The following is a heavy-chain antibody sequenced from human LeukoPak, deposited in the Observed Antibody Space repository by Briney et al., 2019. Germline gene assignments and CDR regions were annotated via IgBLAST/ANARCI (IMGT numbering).Heavy chain of an antibody. D-gene: IGHD5-18*01. J-gene: IGHJ4*02. V-gene: IGHV3-30*04. CDR2: ISYGGSNK. Sequence: PGGSLRLSCAASGFTFSSYAMHWVRQAPGKGLEWVAVISYGGSNKYYADSVKGRFTISRDNSKNTLYLQMNSLRAEDTAVYYCARDKNTAMAFDYWGQGTLVTVSS. CDR1: GFTFSSYA. CDR3: ARDKNTAMAFDY.